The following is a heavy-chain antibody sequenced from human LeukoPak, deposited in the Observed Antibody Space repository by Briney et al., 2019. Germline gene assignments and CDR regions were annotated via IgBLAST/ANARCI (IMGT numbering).Heavy chain of an antibody. CDR2: INPNSGGT. V-gene: IGHV1-2*02. CDR1: GYTFTGYY. D-gene: IGHD3-3*01. Sequence: ASVKVSCKASGYTFTGYYMHWVRRAPGQGLEWMGWINPNSGGTNYAQKFQGRVTMTRDTSISTAYMELSRLRSDDTAVYYCARERANYDFWSGHRASQGFDYWGQGTLVTVSS. CDR3: ARERANYDFWSGHRASQGFDY. J-gene: IGHJ4*02.